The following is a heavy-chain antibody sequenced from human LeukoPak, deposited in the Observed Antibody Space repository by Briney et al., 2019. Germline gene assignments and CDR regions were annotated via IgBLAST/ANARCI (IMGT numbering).Heavy chain of an antibody. D-gene: IGHD3-10*01. V-gene: IGHV3-7*03. CDR3: ARAGDY. Sequence: PGASLRLSCAASGFTFSSYAMSWVRQAPGKGLEWVANIKQDGSEKYYVDSVKGRFTISRDNAKNSLYLQMNSLRAEDTAVYYCARAGDYWGQGTLVTVSS. CDR2: IKQDGSEK. CDR1: GFTFSSYA. J-gene: IGHJ4*02.